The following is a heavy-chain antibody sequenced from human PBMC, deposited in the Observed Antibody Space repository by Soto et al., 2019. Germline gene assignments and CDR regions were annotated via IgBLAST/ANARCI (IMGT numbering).Heavy chain of an antibody. CDR1: GGSISSSSYY. Sequence: SETLSLTCTVSGGSISSSSYYWGWIRQPPGKGLEWIGSIYYSGSTYYNPSLKSRVTMSVDTSKNQFSLKLSSVTAADTAVYYCARPGNYGSGSYLYYLDYWGQGTLVTVSS. D-gene: IGHD3-10*01. CDR2: IYYSGST. J-gene: IGHJ4*02. V-gene: IGHV4-39*01. CDR3: ARPGNYGSGSYLYYLDY.